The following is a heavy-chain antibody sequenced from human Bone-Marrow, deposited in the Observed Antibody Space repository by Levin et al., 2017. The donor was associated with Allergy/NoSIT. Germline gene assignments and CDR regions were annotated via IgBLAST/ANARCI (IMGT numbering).Heavy chain of an antibody. CDR1: GDSVSTATAA. D-gene: IGHD6-19*01. CDR3: PGDKTVSGLNDAFDI. V-gene: IGHV6-1*01. J-gene: IGHJ3*02. Sequence: SQTLSLTCAISGDSVSTATAAWNWIRQSPSRGLEWLGRTYYRSKWYSNYAGSVRSRITIEPDTSKNQFSLQLKSVTPHDTAVYFCPGDKTVSGLNDAFDIWGQGTLVTVYS. CDR2: TYYRSKWYS.